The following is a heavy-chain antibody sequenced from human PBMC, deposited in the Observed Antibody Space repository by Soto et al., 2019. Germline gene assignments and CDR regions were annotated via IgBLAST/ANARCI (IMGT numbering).Heavy chain of an antibody. Sequence: SETLSLTCTVSGGSISSGGYYWSWIRQHPGKGLEWIGYIYYSGSTYYNPSLKSRVTISVDTSKNQFSLKLSSVTAADTAVYYCARDRRYGDYFDYWGQGTLVTVSS. CDR1: GGSISSGGYY. CDR3: ARDRRYGDYFDY. D-gene: IGHD4-17*01. J-gene: IGHJ4*02. CDR2: IYYSGST. V-gene: IGHV4-31*03.